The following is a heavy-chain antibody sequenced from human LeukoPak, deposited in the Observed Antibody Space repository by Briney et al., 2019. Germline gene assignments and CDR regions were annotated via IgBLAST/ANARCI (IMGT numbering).Heavy chain of an antibody. D-gene: IGHD3-10*01. CDR3: ARDSILWFGELSDY. J-gene: IGHJ4*02. CDR1: GYTFTSYG. V-gene: IGHV1-18*01. Sequence: GASVKVSCKTSGYTFTSYGISWVRQAPGQGLEWMGWISAYNGNTNYAQKLQGRVTMTTDTSTSTAYMELRSLRSDDTAVYYCARDSILWFGELSDYWGQGTLVTVSS. CDR2: ISAYNGNT.